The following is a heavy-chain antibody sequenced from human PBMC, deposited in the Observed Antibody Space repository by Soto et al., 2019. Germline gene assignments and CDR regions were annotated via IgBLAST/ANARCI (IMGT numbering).Heavy chain of an antibody. Sequence: SETLSRTCPVSGGSISSSSSSWGWIRQPPGKGLDWIGSFYYSGSTYYNPSLKSRVTISVDTSKNQFSLKLSSVTAADTAVYYCARRVGLGLRASFDYWGQETLVTVS. V-gene: IGHV4-39*01. J-gene: IGHJ4*02. CDR2: FYYSGST. D-gene: IGHD1-7*01. CDR3: ARRVGLGLRASFDY. CDR1: GGSISSSSSS.